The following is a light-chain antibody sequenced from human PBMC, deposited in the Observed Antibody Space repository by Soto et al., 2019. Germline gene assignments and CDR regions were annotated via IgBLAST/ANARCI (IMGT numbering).Light chain of an antibody. Sequence: EMVMTQSPATLSVSPGERATLSCRASQSVGSNLAWYQQKPGQAPRLLIYGASTRATGIPASFSGSGSGTEFTLTISSLQSVDFAIYYCQQYNNWPYTFGQGTKLDIK. CDR2: GAS. V-gene: IGKV3-15*01. CDR3: QQYNNWPYT. J-gene: IGKJ2*01. CDR1: QSVGSN.